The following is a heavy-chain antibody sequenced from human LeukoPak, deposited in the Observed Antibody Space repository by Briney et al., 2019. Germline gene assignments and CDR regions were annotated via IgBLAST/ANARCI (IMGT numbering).Heavy chain of an antibody. CDR3: ARDQGLTAPPPDGLDV. CDR2: IIPALNIT. Sequence: SVKVSCKTSGGTFSSSAIPWVRQAPGQGLEWMGRIIPALNITSYAQKFQGRVTITADTSTSTAYMELSSLRSEETAGYYCARDQGLTAPPPDGLDVWGQGTTVTVSS. D-gene: IGHD5-18*01. V-gene: IGHV1-69*04. J-gene: IGHJ6*02. CDR1: GGTFSSSA.